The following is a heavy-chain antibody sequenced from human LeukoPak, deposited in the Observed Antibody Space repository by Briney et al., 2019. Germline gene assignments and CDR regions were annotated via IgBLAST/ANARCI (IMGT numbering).Heavy chain of an antibody. CDR1: GVTVSNNY. D-gene: IGHD3-3*02. V-gene: IGHV3-21*01. CDR3: ASSLPPFPDY. CDR2: ISSSSSYI. J-gene: IGHJ4*02. Sequence: GGSLRLSCAASGVTVSNNYMNWVRQAPGKGLEWVSSISSSSSYIYYADSVKGRFTISRDNAKNSLYLQMNSLRAEDTAVYYCASSLPPFPDYWGQGTLVTVSS.